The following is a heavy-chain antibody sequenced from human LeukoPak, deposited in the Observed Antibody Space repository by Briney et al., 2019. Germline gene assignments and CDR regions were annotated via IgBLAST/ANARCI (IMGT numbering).Heavy chain of an antibody. CDR2: INSDGSST. CDR3: AREGAYYDSSGYYYYYYYMDV. Sequence: PGGSLRLSCAASGFTFSSYWMHWVRQAPGKGLVWVARINSDGSSTSYADSVKGRFTISRDNAKNTLYLQMNSLRAEDTAVYYCAREGAYYDSSGYYYYYYYMDVWRKGTTVTVSS. J-gene: IGHJ6*03. V-gene: IGHV3-74*01. CDR1: GFTFSSYW. D-gene: IGHD3-22*01.